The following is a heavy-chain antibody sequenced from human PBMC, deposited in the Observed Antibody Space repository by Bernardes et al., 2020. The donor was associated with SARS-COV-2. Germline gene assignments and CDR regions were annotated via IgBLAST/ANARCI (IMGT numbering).Heavy chain of an antibody. Sequence: ASVKVSCRASGYRFNGYGISWVRQAPGQGLEWMGWITAYNGNTNYAQKFQGRVTMATDTSTSTAYMELRSLRSDDTAVYYCEREGNYDFWSNYPYYNGMDVWGQGTTVTVSS. CDR3: EREGNYDFWSNYPYYNGMDV. CDR2: ITAYNGNT. J-gene: IGHJ6*02. V-gene: IGHV1-18*01. CDR1: GYRFNGYG. D-gene: IGHD3-3*01.